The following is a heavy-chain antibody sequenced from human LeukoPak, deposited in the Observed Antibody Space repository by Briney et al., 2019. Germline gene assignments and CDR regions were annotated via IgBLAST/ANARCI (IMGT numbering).Heavy chain of an antibody. CDR1: GHTFTGYF. Sequence: GASVGVSCKAAGHTFTGYFVHWWPQSPGHRLEWLRGNNPKGGGTNYAQKFQRSLHMHRDTSIGTVYMELSRLRSDDTAVYYCARDDRQIGYYGFLDYWGQGTLVSVFS. CDR2: NNPKGGGT. CDR3: ARDDRQIGYYGFLDY. D-gene: IGHD3-22*01. V-gene: IGHV1-2*02. J-gene: IGHJ4*02.